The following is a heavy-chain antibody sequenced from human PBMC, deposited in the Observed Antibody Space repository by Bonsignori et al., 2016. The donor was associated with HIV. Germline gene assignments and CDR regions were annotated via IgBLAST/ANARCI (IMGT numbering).Heavy chain of an antibody. CDR3: ARGSRYYYASGSYYTLGDY. CDR2: MNPNSGNT. J-gene: IGHJ4*02. Sequence: WVRQAPGQGLEWMGWMNPNSGNTGYAQKLQGRVTMTRNTSITTAYMELSSLTSEDTAVYYCARGSRYYYASGSYYTLGDYWGQGTLVTVSS. D-gene: IGHD3-10*01. V-gene: IGHV1-8*01.